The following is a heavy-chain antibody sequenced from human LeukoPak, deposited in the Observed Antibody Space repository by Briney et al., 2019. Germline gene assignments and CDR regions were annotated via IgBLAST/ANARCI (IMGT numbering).Heavy chain of an antibody. V-gene: IGHV3-23*01. CDR3: AKGGKWDVTPFDY. D-gene: IGHD1-26*01. CDR2: ISGGGGST. CDR1: GFTFTSYS. J-gene: IGHJ4*02. Sequence: GGSLRLSCAASGFTFTSYSMNWVRQAPGKGLEWVPTISGGGGSTYYADSVKGRFTISRDNSKNTLYLQMNSLRAEDTAVYYCAKGGKWDVTPFDYWGQGTLVTVSS.